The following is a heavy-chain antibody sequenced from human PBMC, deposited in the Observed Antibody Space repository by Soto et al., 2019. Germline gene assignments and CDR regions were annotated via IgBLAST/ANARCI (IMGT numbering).Heavy chain of an antibody. CDR3: TRTSGRDY. Sequence: PSETLSLTYGISGGSLSGYFWTWLRQPPEEGLEWSGESNHKSGTIYNPYLMSRGTISVDTSNNSCSLDLSSLPAADTGVYYCTRTSGRDYSGQVSLSNVSS. D-gene: IGHD1-26*01. CDR2: SNHKSGT. J-gene: IGHJ4*02. V-gene: IGHV4-34*01. CDR1: GGSLSGYF.